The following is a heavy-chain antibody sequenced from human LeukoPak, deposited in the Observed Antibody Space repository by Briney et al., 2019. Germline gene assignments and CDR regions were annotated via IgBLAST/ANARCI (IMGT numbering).Heavy chain of an antibody. Sequence: EASVKVSCKASGYTFTSYAISWVRQAPGQGLEWMGWIIPNFGTANYAQQFQGRVTITADESTSTAYMELSSLRSEDTAVYYCARSTTGPSSSNWFDPWGQGTLVTVSS. J-gene: IGHJ5*02. D-gene: IGHD4-17*01. CDR3: ARSTTGPSSSNWFDP. CDR1: GYTFTSYA. CDR2: IIPNFGTA. V-gene: IGHV1-69*13.